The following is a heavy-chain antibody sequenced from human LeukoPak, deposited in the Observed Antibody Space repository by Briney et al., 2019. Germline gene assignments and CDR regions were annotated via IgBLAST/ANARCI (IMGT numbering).Heavy chain of an antibody. J-gene: IGHJ6*03. D-gene: IGHD3-3*01. CDR2: ISSSSSYI. CDR1: GFTFSSYS. V-gene: IGHV3-21*01. CDR3: ARGFSYYYYYYMDV. Sequence: GGSLRLSCAASGFTFSSYSMNWVRQAPGKGLGWVSSISSSSSYIYYADSVKGRFTISRDNAKNSLYLQMNSLRAKDTAVYYCARGFSYYYYYYMDVWGKGTTVTVSS.